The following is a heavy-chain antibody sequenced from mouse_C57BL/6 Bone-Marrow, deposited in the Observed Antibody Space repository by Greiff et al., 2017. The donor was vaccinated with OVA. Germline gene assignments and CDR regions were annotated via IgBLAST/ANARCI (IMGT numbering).Heavy chain of an antibody. J-gene: IGHJ4*01. CDR1: GYTFTSYW. CDR2: IDPSDSYT. Sequence: VQLQQPGAELVMPGASVKLSCKASGYTFTSYWMHWVKQRPGQGLEWIGEIDPSDSYTNYNQKFKGKSTLTVDKSSSTAYMQLSSLTSEDSAVYYCARRGFDYDEGTLYDYAMDYWGQGTSVTVSS. CDR3: ARRGFDYDEGTLYDYAMDY. D-gene: IGHD2-4*01. V-gene: IGHV1-69*01.